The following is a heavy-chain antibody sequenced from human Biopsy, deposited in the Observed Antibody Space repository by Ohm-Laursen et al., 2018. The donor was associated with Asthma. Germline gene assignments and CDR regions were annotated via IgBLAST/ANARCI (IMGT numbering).Heavy chain of an antibody. Sequence: GASVKVSCKASGGTFSRYAISWVRQAPGQGLEWMGGIIPVFGTSNYAQKSQGRVTFTADGSTSSAYMELSSLTPEDSAVYYCAREVSTVDYGYYYFAMDVWGQGTTVTVSS. V-gene: IGHV1-69*13. CDR3: AREVSTVDYGYYYFAMDV. CDR2: IIPVFGTS. CDR1: GGTFSRYA. J-gene: IGHJ6*02. D-gene: IGHD4-17*01.